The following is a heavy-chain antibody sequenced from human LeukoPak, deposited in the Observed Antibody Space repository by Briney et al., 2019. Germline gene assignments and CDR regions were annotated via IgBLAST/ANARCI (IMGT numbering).Heavy chain of an antibody. Sequence: PSETLSLTCAVYGGSFSGYYWSWIRQPPGKGLEWIGEINHSGSTNYNPSLKSRVTISVGTSKNQFSLKLSSVTAADTAVYYCARAPEEYCSSTSCYAGGRNYWGQGTLVTVSS. D-gene: IGHD2-2*01. V-gene: IGHV4-34*01. CDR1: GGSFSGYY. CDR2: INHSGST. J-gene: IGHJ4*02. CDR3: ARAPEEYCSSTSCYAGGRNY.